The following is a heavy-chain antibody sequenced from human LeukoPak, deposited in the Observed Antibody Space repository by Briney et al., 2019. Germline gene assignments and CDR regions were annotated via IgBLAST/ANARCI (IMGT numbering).Heavy chain of an antibody. J-gene: IGHJ4*02. D-gene: IGHD2-8*01. Sequence: GGSLRLSCAASGFTFSSYAMSWVRQAPGKGVEWVSYISSSSPYIYYPDSVKGRFTISRDNAKNSLYLQMNSLRAEDTAVYYCARGSAGNVFFDYWGQGTLVTVSS. V-gene: IGHV3-21*01. CDR3: ARGSAGNVFFDY. CDR2: ISSSSPYI. CDR1: GFTFSSYA.